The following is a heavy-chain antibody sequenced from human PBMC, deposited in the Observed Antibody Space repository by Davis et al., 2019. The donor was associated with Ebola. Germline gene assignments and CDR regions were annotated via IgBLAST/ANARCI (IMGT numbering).Heavy chain of an antibody. J-gene: IGHJ6*02. CDR3: ARDRIVVVPAAITYYYYGMDV. CDR2: IYHSGST. Sequence: SETLSLTCAVSGGSISSGGYSWSWIRQPPGKGLEWIGYIYHSGSTYYNPSLKSRVTISVDTSKNQFSLKLSSVTAADTAVYYCARDRIVVVPAAITYYYYGMDVWGQGTTVTVSS. V-gene: IGHV4-30-2*01. D-gene: IGHD2-2*01. CDR1: GGSISSGGYS.